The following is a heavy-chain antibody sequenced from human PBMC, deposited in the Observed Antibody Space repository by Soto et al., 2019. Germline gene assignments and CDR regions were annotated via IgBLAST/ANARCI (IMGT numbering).Heavy chain of an antibody. D-gene: IGHD3-22*01. V-gene: IGHV3-23*01. CDR3: AKDQTAYYYDSSGSADAFDI. J-gene: IGHJ3*02. CDR1: GFTFSSYA. CDR2: ISGSGGST. Sequence: EVQLLESGGGLVQPGGSLRLSCAASGFTFSSYAMSWVRQAPGKGLEWVSAISGSGGSTYYADSVKGRFTISRDNSKNTLYLQMNSLRAEDTAVYYCAKDQTAYYYDSSGSADAFDIWGQGTMVTVSS.